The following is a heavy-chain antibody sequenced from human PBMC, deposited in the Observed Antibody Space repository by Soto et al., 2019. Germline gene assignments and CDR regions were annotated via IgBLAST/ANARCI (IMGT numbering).Heavy chain of an antibody. CDR1: GGSISSGGYY. V-gene: IGHV4-31*03. J-gene: IGHJ6*02. CDR2: IYYSGST. CDR3: ARDRGVVILSSRYYYYGMDV. Sequence: QVQLQESGPGLVKPSQTLSLTCTVSGGSISSGGYYWSWIRQHPGKGLEWIGYIYYSGSTYYNPSLKSRVTISVDTSKSQFSLKLSSVTAADTAVYYCARDRGVVILSSRYYYYGMDVWGQGPTVTVSS. D-gene: IGHD3-3*01.